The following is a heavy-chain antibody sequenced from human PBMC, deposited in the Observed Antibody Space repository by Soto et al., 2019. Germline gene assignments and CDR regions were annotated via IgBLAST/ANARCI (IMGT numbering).Heavy chain of an antibody. CDR2: IWYDGTQK. J-gene: IGHJ4*02. CDR3: ARAGGTTVTGLWHFDS. V-gene: IGHV3-33*01. Sequence: QVQLEESGGGVVQPGRSLRLSCEASGFTFNTYSMHWVRQPPGKGLEWLAAIWYDGTQKYYADSVKGRCIISRDNSKKTLYLEINSLRAEDTAVYYCARAGGTTVTGLWHFDSWGQGTLVTVSS. D-gene: IGHD4-17*01. CDR1: GFTFNTYS.